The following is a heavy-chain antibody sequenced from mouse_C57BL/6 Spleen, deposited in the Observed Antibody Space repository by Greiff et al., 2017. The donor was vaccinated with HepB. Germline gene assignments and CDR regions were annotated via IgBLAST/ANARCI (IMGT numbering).Heavy chain of an antibody. Sequence: VQLKESGGDLVKPGGSLKLSCAASGFTFSSYGMSWVRQTPDKRLEWVATISSGGSYTYYPDSVKGRFTISRDNAKNTLYLQMSSLKSEDTAMYYCARQGITTVVEDYWGQGTSVTVSS. V-gene: IGHV5-6*01. D-gene: IGHD1-1*01. CDR1: GFTFSSYG. CDR3: ARQGITTVVEDY. J-gene: IGHJ4*01. CDR2: ISSGGSYT.